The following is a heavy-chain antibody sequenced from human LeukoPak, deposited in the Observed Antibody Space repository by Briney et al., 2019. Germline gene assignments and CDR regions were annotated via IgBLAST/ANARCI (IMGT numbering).Heavy chain of an antibody. J-gene: IGHJ4*02. V-gene: IGHV4-38-2*01. Sequence: PSETLSLTCAVSGYSISSGYYWGWIRQPPGKGLEWIGSIYHSGSTYYNPSLKSRVTISVDTSKNQFSLKLSSVTAADTAVYYCARGYCSSTSCYNSDYWGQGTLVTVSS. D-gene: IGHD2-2*02. CDR3: ARGYCSSTSCYNSDY. CDR1: GYSISSGYY. CDR2: IYHSGST.